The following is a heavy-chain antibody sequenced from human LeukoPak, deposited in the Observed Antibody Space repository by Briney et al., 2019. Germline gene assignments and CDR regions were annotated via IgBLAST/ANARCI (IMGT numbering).Heavy chain of an antibody. CDR2: IKQDGSEK. CDR3: ARDGVYDILTGYLIDY. J-gene: IGHJ4*02. Sequence: PGGSLRLSCAASGFTFSSYAMSWVRQAPGKGLEWVANIKQDGSEKYYVDSVKGRFTISRDNAKNSLYLQMNSLRAEDTAVYYCARDGVYDILTGYLIDYWGQGTLVTVSS. V-gene: IGHV3-7*01. CDR1: GFTFSSYA. D-gene: IGHD3-9*01.